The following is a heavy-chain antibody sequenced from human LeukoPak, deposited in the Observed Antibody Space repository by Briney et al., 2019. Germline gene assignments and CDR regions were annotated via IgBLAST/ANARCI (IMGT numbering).Heavy chain of an antibody. D-gene: IGHD5-18*01. Sequence: SETLSLTCAVYGGSFSGYYWSWIRQPPGKGLEWIGSIYYSGSTYYNPSLKSRVTISVDTSKNQFSLKLSSVTAADTAVYYCAKGRYSYGYWGQGTLVTVSS. J-gene: IGHJ4*02. CDR3: AKGRYSYGY. CDR1: GGSFSGYY. CDR2: IYYSGST. V-gene: IGHV4-34*01.